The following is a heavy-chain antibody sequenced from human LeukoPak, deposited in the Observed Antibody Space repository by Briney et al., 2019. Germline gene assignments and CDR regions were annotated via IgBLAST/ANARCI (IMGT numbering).Heavy chain of an antibody. D-gene: IGHD4-17*01. J-gene: IGHJ4*02. V-gene: IGHV3-74*01. CDR3: ARSRTYGDYGRGLDY. Sequence: PGGSLRLSCAASGFISSSYWMHWVRQPPGKALVYIACINTDGFSTSYADSVKGRFTISRDNANNTLYLQMNSLRAEDTAVYYCARSRTYGDYGRGLDYWGQGNLVTVSS. CDR2: INTDGFST. CDR1: GFISSSYW.